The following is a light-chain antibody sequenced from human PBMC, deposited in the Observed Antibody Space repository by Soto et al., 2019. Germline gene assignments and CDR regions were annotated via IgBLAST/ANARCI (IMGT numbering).Light chain of an antibody. CDR3: QQYGSSPPT. J-gene: IGKJ1*01. CDR2: GAS. V-gene: IGKV3-20*01. Sequence: EIVLTQSPGTLSLSPGERATLSCRASQSVSSSSLAWYQQKPGQAPRLLIYGASSRATGIPDRFSGSGSGTDFTLTISRLEPADFAVYYCQQYGSSPPTFGQGTKVEIK. CDR1: QSVSSSS.